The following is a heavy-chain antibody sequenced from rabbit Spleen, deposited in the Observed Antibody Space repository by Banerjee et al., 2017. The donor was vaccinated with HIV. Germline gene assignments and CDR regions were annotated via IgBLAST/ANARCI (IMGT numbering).Heavy chain of an antibody. V-gene: IGHV1S40*01. J-gene: IGHJ4*01. D-gene: IGHD3-1*01. CDR1: GFSFSNKAV. CDR2: INTYTGKP. Sequence: QSLEESGGGLVQPEGSLTLTCIASGFSFSNKAVMCWVRQAPGKGLEWIACINTYTGKPVYATWAKGRFTISRTSSTTVTLQMTSLTAADTATHFCARDLASVVGWNFSLWGPGTLVTVS. CDR3: ARDLASVVGWNFSL.